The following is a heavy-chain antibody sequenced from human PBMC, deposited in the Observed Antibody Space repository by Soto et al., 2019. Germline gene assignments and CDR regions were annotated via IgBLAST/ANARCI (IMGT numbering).Heavy chain of an antibody. CDR2: IKSKTDGGTT. V-gene: IGHV3-15*01. D-gene: IGHD3-3*01. CDR3: TTAAKYYDXWSGYYTDLHYYYGMDV. Sequence: GGSLRLSCAASGFTFSNAWMSWVRQAPGKGLEWVGRIKSKTDGGTTDYAAPVKGRFTISRDDSKNTLYLQMNSLKTEDTAVYCCTTAAKYYDXWSGYYTDLHYYYGMDVWGQGTTVTVSS. CDR1: GFTFSNAW. J-gene: IGHJ6*02.